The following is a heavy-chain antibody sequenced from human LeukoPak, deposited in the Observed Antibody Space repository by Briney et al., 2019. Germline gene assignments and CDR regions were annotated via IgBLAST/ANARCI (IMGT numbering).Heavy chain of an antibody. V-gene: IGHV3-30-3*01. J-gene: IGHJ4*02. Sequence: GGSLRLSCAASGFTFSSYAMHWVRQAPGKGLEWVAVISYDGSNKYYADSVKGRFTISRDNSKNTLYLQMNSLRAEDTAVYYCARQSGSYFDYWGQGTLVTVSS. CDR3: ARQSGSYFDY. CDR1: GFTFSSYA. CDR2: ISYDGSNK. D-gene: IGHD1-26*01.